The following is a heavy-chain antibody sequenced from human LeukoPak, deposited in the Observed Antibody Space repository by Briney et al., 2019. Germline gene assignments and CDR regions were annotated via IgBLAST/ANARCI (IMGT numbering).Heavy chain of an antibody. J-gene: IGHJ4*02. CDR3: ARSRSGYHFDC. V-gene: IGHV3-48*01. CDR2: ISSSGTTI. CDR1: GFSFSGYI. Sequence: GGSLRLSCAASGFSFSGYIMNWVRQAPGKGLEWVSYISSSGTTIYYGDSMKGRFTVSRDNAKNSLSLQMNSLRAEDTAVYYCARSRSGYHFDCWGQGTLVTVSS. D-gene: IGHD5-12*01.